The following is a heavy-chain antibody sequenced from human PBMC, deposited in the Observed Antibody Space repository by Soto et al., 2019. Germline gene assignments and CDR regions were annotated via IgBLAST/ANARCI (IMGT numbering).Heavy chain of an antibody. Sequence: ASVNGSCTAAGGTFSSYAISWVRQAPGQGLEWMGGIIPIFGTANYAQKFQGRVTITADESTSTAYMELSSLRSEDTAVYYCARKGSDFPDGSWFDPWGQGTLVTVSS. CDR3: ARKGSDFPDGSWFDP. CDR1: GGTFSSYA. V-gene: IGHV1-69*13. CDR2: IIPIFGTA. J-gene: IGHJ5*02. D-gene: IGHD3-3*01.